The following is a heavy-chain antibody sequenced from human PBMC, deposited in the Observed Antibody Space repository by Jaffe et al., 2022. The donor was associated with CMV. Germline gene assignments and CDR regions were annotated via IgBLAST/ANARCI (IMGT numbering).Heavy chain of an antibody. V-gene: IGHV4-39*01. CDR2: IYYSGST. J-gene: IGHJ4*02. CDR1: GGSITSTGYY. D-gene: IGHD3-22*01. Sequence: QLQLQESGPGLVKPSETLSLTCTVSGGSITSTGYYWGWVRQPPGKGLEWIASIYYSGSTYYSPSLKSRVIISVDTSKNQFSLNLSSVTAADTAVYSCARRLRDYYDSSGYFDSWGQGTLVTVSS. CDR3: ARRLRDYYDSSGYFDS.